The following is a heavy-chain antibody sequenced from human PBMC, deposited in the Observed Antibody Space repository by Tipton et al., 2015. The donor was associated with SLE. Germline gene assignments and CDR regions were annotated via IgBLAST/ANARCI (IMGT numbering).Heavy chain of an antibody. V-gene: IGHV4-31*03. Sequence: TLSLTCTVSGGSVSSGGYYWNWIRQHPGKGLEWIGYIYYSGSTYYNPSLKSRVTISVDTSKNQFSLKLSSVTAADTAVYYCARKRLPVLDFDLWGRGPLVTVSS. CDR3: ARKRLPVLDFDL. CDR2: IYYSGST. CDR1: GGSVSSGGYY. J-gene: IGHJ2*01. D-gene: IGHD3-16*01.